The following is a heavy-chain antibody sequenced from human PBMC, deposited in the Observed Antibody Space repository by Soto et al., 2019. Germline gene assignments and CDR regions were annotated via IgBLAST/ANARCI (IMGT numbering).Heavy chain of an antibody. J-gene: IGHJ6*02. Sequence: PGGSLRLSCAASGFTFSSYAMHWVRQAPGKGLEWVAVISYDGSNKYYADSVKGRFTISRDNSKNTLYLQMNSLRAEDTAVYYCARDRGAFYGMDVWGQGTTVSVSS. V-gene: IGHV3-30-3*01. CDR3: ARDRGAFYGMDV. D-gene: IGHD3-10*01. CDR2: ISYDGSNK. CDR1: GFTFSSYA.